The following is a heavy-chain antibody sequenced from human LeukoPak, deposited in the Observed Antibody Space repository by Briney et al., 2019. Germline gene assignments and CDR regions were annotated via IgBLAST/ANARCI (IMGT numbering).Heavy chain of an antibody. V-gene: IGHV3-21*01. CDR3: AKGRTYYYDSSGYPLDY. CDR2: ISSSSSYI. J-gene: IGHJ4*02. D-gene: IGHD3-22*01. CDR1: GFTFSSYS. Sequence: PGGSLRLSCAASGFTFSSYSMNWVRQAPGEGLEWVSSISSSSSYIYYADSVKGRFTISRDNAKNSLYLQMNSLRAEDTAVYYCAKGRTYYYDSSGYPLDYWGQGTLVTVSS.